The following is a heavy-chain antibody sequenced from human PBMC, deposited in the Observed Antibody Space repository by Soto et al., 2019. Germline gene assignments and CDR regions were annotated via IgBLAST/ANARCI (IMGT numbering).Heavy chain of an antibody. Sequence: EVQLVESGAGPVKPGGSLRLSCAASGFTFSSYDMNWVRQAPGKGLEWVSSISSSSNNIYYADSVKGRFTISRDNAKNSLYLQMNSLRSEDTAVYYCARQRGRFGGSDSFDIWGPGTMVSVSS. CDR1: GFTFSSYD. J-gene: IGHJ3*02. V-gene: IGHV3-21*01. D-gene: IGHD3-10*01. CDR3: ARQRGRFGGSDSFDI. CDR2: ISSSSNNI.